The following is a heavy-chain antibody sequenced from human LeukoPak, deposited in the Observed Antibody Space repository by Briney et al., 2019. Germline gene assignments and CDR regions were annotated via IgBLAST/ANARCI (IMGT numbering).Heavy chain of an antibody. J-gene: IGHJ5*02. Sequence: PGGSLRLSCAASGXTFSRCWMHWVRQAPGKGLVWVSRINSDGSSTNYADSVKGRFTISRDNAKNTLYLQMNSLRVEDTAVYYCASSSGGFNWFDPWGQGTLVTVSS. D-gene: IGHD3-22*01. V-gene: IGHV3-74*01. CDR1: GXTFSRCW. CDR2: INSDGSST. CDR3: ASSSGGFNWFDP.